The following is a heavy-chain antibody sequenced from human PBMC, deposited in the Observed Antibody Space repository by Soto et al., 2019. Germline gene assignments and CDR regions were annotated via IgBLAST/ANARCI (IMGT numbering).Heavy chain of an antibody. CDR1: GFTFSYAW. CDR3: TTDFFGAVAGTDYYYFGMDV. J-gene: IGHJ6*02. CDR2: IKSKTDGGTT. Sequence: GGSLRLSCAASGFTFSYAWMSWVRQAPGKGLEWVGRIKSKTDGGTTDYAAPVKGRFTISRDDSKNTLYLQMNSLKTEDTAVYYCTTDFFGAVAGTDYYYFGMDVWGQGTTVTVSS. D-gene: IGHD6-19*01. V-gene: IGHV3-15*01.